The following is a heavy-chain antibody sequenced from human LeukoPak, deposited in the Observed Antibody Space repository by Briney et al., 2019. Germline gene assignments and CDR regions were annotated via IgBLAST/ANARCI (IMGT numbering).Heavy chain of an antibody. CDR1: GFTFRSFW. D-gene: IGHD3-22*01. J-gene: IGHJ4*02. Sequence: GGSLRLSCAASGFTFRSFWMSWVRQAPGKGLEWVANINQDGSAGYFVDSVKGRFTISRDNAMTSLYLHMDSLRSEDTGIYFCXXGSHDISGYRYFFDYWGQGTLVTVSS. CDR3: XXGSHDISGYRYFFDY. V-gene: IGHV3-7*01. CDR2: INQDGSAG.